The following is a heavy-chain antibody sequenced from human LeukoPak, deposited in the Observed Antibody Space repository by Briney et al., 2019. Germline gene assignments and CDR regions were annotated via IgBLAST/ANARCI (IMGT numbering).Heavy chain of an antibody. V-gene: IGHV3-74*01. Sequence: GGSLRLSCAASGFTFSNYWLHWVRQAPGKGLVWVSKTTSYADSVKGRFTISTDNAKKTLYLQMNSLRVEDTAVYYCASSGGSGSYPVFDYWGQGTLVTVSS. D-gene: IGHD3-10*01. CDR2: TT. CDR1: GFTFSNYW. CDR3: ASSGGSGSYPVFDY. J-gene: IGHJ4*02.